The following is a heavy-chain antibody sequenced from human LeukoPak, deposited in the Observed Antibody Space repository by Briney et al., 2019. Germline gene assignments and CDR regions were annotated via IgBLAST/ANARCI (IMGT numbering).Heavy chain of an antibody. CDR3: AIGAEAVAGYNWFDP. CDR2: IYTSGST. V-gene: IGHV4-61*02. CDR1: GGSISSGSYY. D-gene: IGHD6-19*01. J-gene: IGHJ5*02. Sequence: PSETLSLTCTVSGGSISSGSYYWSWIRQPAGKGLECIGRIYTSGSTNYNPSLKSRVTISVDTSKNQFSLKLSSVTAADTAVYYCAIGAEAVAGYNWFDPWGQGTLVTVSS.